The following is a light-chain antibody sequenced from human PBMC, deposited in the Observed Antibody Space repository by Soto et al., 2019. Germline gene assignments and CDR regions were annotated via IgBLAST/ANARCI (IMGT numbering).Light chain of an antibody. CDR1: SSDVGGYNF. J-gene: IGLJ2*01. CDR2: DVS. Sequence: QSALTQPASVSGSPGQPITISCTGTSSDVGGYNFVSWYQHHPGKAPTLMIYDVSNRPSGVSNRFSGSKSGNTASLTISGLQAEDEADYYCASYTSSSYVVFGGGTKVTVL. CDR3: ASYTSSSYVV. V-gene: IGLV2-14*03.